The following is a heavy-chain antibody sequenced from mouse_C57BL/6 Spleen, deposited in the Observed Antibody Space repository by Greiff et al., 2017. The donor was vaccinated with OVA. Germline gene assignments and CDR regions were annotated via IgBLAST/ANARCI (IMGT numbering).Heavy chain of an antibody. CDR1: GFTFSSYA. D-gene: IGHD2-3*01. Sequence: EVKLVESGGGLVKPGGSLKLSCAASGFTFSSYAMSWVRQTPEKRLEWVATISDGGSYTYYPDNVKGRFTISRDNAKNNLYLQMSHLKSEDTAMYYCARDGIYDGYFDYWGQGTTLTVSS. CDR2: ISDGGSYT. CDR3: ARDGIYDGYFDY. V-gene: IGHV5-4*01. J-gene: IGHJ2*01.